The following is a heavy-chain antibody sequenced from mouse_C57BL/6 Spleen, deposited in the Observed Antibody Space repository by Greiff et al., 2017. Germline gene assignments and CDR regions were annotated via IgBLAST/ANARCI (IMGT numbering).Heavy chain of an antibody. CDR2: IYPGDGDT. J-gene: IGHJ2*01. Sequence: VQRVESGAELVKPGASVKISCKASGYAFSSYWMNWVKQRPGKGLEWIGQIYPGDGDTNYNGKFKGKATLTADKSSSTAYMQLSSLTSEDSAVYFCARSDYSNYFDYWGQGTTLTVSS. D-gene: IGHD2-5*01. CDR1: GYAFSSYW. V-gene: IGHV1-80*01. CDR3: ARSDYSNYFDY.